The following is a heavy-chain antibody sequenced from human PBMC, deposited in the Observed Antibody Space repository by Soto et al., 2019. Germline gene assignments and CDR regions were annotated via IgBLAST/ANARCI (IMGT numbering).Heavy chain of an antibody. D-gene: IGHD1-26*01. Sequence: EVQLVESGGGLVQPGGSLRLSCAASGFTFTGNWMHWVRQGPGKGLVWVARINRDGTATTYADSVTGRFTISRDNSKNTQYLQMNSLGAEDTAVYYCATGGAGSYNWFDPWGQGTMVTVSS. V-gene: IGHV3-74*01. J-gene: IGHJ5*02. CDR2: INRDGTAT. CDR1: GFTFTGNW. CDR3: ATGGAGSYNWFDP.